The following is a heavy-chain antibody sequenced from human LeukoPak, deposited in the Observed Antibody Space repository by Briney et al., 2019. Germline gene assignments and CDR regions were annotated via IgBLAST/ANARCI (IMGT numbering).Heavy chain of an antibody. D-gene: IGHD3-22*01. CDR3: ASTYSYDSSGYYPFDY. V-gene: IGHV3-64D*06. Sequence: GGSLRLSCSASGFTFSRYAMHWVRQPPGKGLEYVSAITNNGRSTYYADSVKGRFTISRDNSKNTLYLQMSSLRAEDTSVYYCASTYSYDSSGYYPFDYWGQGTLVTVPS. CDR2: ITNNGRST. CDR1: GFTFSRYA. J-gene: IGHJ4*02.